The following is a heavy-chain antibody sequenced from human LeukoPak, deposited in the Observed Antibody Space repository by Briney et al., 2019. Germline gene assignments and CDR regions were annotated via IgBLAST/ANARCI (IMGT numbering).Heavy chain of an antibody. Sequence: PSETLSLTCTVSVSGASMNNFYWSWIRQPPGKGLEWIAYIHTSGNTMYNPSLKSRLAISLDTSKKQFSLELRSVTAADTAIYYCAKDQASFDSWGQGTLVTVSS. CDR2: IHTSGNT. J-gene: IGHJ5*02. V-gene: IGHV4-59*13. CDR1: GASMNNFY. CDR3: AKDQASFDS.